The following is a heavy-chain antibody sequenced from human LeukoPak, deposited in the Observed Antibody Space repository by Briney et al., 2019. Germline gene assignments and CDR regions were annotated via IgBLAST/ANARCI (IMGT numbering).Heavy chain of an antibody. CDR3: AILGYSSGWSPFDY. J-gene: IGHJ4*02. Sequence: PGGSRRLSCAASGFTFSSYSMNWVRQAPGKGLEWVSYISSSSSTIYYADSVKGRFTISRDNAKNSLYLQMNSLRAEDTAVYYCAILGYSSGWSPFDYWGQGTLVTVSS. D-gene: IGHD6-19*01. CDR1: GFTFSSYS. CDR2: ISSSSSTI. V-gene: IGHV3-48*04.